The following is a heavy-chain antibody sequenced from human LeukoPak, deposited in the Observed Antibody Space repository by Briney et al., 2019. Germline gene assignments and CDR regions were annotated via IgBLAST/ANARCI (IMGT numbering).Heavy chain of an antibody. J-gene: IGHJ4*02. V-gene: IGHV1-18*01. CDR2: ISAYNGNT. D-gene: IGHD6-13*01. CDR3: ARAKAAGRNPYFDY. Sequence: ASVKVSCRASGYTFTSYGISWVRQAPGQGLEWMGWISAYNGNTNYAQKLQGRVAMTTDTSTSTAYMELRSLRSDDTAVYYCARAKAAGRNPYFDYWGQGTLVTVSS. CDR1: GYTFTSYG.